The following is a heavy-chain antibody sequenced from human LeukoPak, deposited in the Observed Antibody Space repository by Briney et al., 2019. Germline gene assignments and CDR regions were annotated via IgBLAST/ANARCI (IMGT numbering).Heavy chain of an antibody. Sequence: SETLSLTCTGSGGSVSSGNYGWSWIRQPPGKGLEWIGYIYYSGSTNHNPSLKSRDTISVDTSKTQFSLKVSSVTAAATAVYYCARTYLFDIWGQGTMVTVSS. V-gene: IGHV4-61*01. D-gene: IGHD3-16*01. CDR1: GGSVSSGNYG. CDR2: IYYSGST. CDR3: ARTYLFDI. J-gene: IGHJ3*02.